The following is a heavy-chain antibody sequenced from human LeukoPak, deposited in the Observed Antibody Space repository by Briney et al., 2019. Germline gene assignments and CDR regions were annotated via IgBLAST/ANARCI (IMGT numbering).Heavy chain of an antibody. Sequence: GGSLRLSCAASGFTFDDYAMHWVRQAPGKGLDWVSGISWNSGSIGHADSVKGRFTISRDNAKNSLYLQMNSLRAEDTALYYCAKGPDRLVVVAATLFDPWGQGTLVTVSS. J-gene: IGHJ5*02. CDR3: AKGPDRLVVVAATLFDP. CDR1: GFTFDDYA. CDR2: ISWNSGSI. D-gene: IGHD2-15*01. V-gene: IGHV3-9*01.